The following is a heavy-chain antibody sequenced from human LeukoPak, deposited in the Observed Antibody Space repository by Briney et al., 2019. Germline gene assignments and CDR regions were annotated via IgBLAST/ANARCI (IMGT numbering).Heavy chain of an antibody. Sequence: PSETLSLTCAVYGGSFSGYYWSWIRQPPGKGLEWIGEINRSGSTNYNPSLKSRVTISVDTSKNQFSLKLSSVTAADTAVYYCARVGIAAAGTRRRYFQHWGQGTLVTVSS. CDR3: ARVGIAAAGTRRRYFQH. CDR2: INRSGST. J-gene: IGHJ1*01. V-gene: IGHV4-34*01. CDR1: GGSFSGYY. D-gene: IGHD6-13*01.